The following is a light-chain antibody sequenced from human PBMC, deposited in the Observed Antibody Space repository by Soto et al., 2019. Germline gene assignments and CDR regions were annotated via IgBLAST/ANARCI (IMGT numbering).Light chain of an antibody. V-gene: IGKV1-5*03. CDR3: QQYNSPSWT. J-gene: IGKJ1*01. CDR1: QSISSG. Sequence: DIQMTQSPSTLSASVGDRVTITCRASQSISSGLAWYQQKPGKAPKLLIYKASSLKSGVPSRFSGSGSGTEFTLTISSLQPDDFATYYCQQYNSPSWTFGQGTKVEIK. CDR2: KAS.